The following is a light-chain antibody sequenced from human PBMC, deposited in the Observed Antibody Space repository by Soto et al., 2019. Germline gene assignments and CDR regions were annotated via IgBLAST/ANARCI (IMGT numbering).Light chain of an antibody. CDR2: AAS. J-gene: IGKJ5*01. CDR1: QGISSY. Sequence: AIRMTQSPSSLSASTGDRVTITCRASQGISSYLAWYQQKPGKAPKLLIYAASTSQSGVPSRFSGSGSGTDFTLTISCLQSEDFATYYCQQYYSYPTFGQGTRLEIK. V-gene: IGKV1-8*01. CDR3: QQYYSYPT.